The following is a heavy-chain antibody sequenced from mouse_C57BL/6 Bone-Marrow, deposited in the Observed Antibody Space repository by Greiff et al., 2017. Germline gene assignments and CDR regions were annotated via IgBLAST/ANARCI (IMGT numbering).Heavy chain of an antibody. Sequence: QVQLKESGPELVKPGASVKISCKASGYAFSSSWMNWVKQRPGKGLEWIGRIYPGDGDTNYNGKFKGKATLTADKSSSTAYMQLSSLTSEDSAVYCCARWDYDYGPFAYWGQGTLVTVSA. J-gene: IGHJ3*01. V-gene: IGHV1-82*01. CDR1: GYAFSSSW. D-gene: IGHD2-4*01. CDR3: ARWDYDYGPFAY. CDR2: IYPGDGDT.